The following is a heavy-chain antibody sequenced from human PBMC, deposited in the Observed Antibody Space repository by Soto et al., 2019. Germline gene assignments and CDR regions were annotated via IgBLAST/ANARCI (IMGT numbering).Heavy chain of an antibody. Sequence: SETLSLTCAVYGGSFSGYYWSWIRQPPGKGLEWIGEINHSGSTNYNPSLKSRVTISVDTSKNQFSLKLSSVTAADTAVHYCARGVIVVVKSPWTYYYYYYGMDVWGQGTTVTVSS. J-gene: IGHJ6*02. V-gene: IGHV4-34*01. D-gene: IGHD3-22*01. CDR1: GGSFSGYY. CDR3: ARGVIVVVKSPWTYYYYYYGMDV. CDR2: INHSGST.